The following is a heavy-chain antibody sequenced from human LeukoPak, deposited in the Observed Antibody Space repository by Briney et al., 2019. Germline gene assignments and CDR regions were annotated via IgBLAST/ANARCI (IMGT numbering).Heavy chain of an antibody. V-gene: IGHV1-2*02. CDR1: GYIFTGYF. CDR2: INPNSGGA. Sequence: GASVKVSCKASGYIFTGYFMHCVRQAPGQGLEWMGWINPNSGGANYAQKFQGRVTMTRDTSISTAYMELSSLRSDDTAVYYCARDGNLDYWGQGTLVTVSS. CDR3: ARDGNLDY. J-gene: IGHJ4*02. D-gene: IGHD1-14*01.